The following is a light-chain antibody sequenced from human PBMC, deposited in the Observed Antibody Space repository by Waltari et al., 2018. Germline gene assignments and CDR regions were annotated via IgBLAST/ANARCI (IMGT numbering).Light chain of an antibody. CDR2: WAS. CDR1: QSVLYSSNNKNY. J-gene: IGKJ3*01. CDR3: QQYYSTPLT. V-gene: IGKV4-1*01. Sequence: DIVMTQSPDSLAVSLGERATINCKSSQSVLYSSNNKNYLAWYQQKPGQPPKLLIYWASTREAGVPDRFSGSGSGTDFNLTISSLQAEEVAVYYCQQYYSTPLTFGPGTKGDIK.